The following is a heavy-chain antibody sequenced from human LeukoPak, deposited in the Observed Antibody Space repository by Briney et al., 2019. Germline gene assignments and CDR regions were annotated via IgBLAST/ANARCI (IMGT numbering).Heavy chain of an antibody. J-gene: IGHJ4*02. CDR3: AKLPTDFYGSGSYSPLFDY. CDR1: GFTFSSYG. Sequence: PGGSLRLSCAASGFTFSSYGMHWVRQAPGKGLEWVAVISYDGSNKYYADSVEGRFTISRDNSKNTLYLQMNSLRAEDTAVYYCAKLPTDFYGSGSYSPLFDYWGQGTLVTVSS. V-gene: IGHV3-30*18. D-gene: IGHD3-10*01. CDR2: ISYDGSNK.